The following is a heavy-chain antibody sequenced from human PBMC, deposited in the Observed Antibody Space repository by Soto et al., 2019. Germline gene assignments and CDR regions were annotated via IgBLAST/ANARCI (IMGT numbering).Heavy chain of an antibody. V-gene: IGHV4-31*03. Sequence: QVQLQESGPGLVKPSQTLSLTCTVSGDSIISGGYYWSWIHQHPGKGLEWIGYIHSSGITYYNPSLMSRLTLSVDTSKSQFSLNLSSMTAADAAVYYCARSLSWKFDLWGRGTLVTVPS. CDR2: IHSSGIT. J-gene: IGHJ2*01. CDR1: GDSIISGGYY. CDR3: ARSLSWKFDL. D-gene: IGHD1-1*01.